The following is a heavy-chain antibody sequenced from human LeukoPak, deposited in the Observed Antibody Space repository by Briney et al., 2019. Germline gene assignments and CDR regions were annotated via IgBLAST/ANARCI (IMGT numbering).Heavy chain of an antibody. CDR3: ARGLRYSSGWYGY. CDR2: INHSGST. V-gene: IGHV4-34*01. D-gene: IGHD6-19*01. J-gene: IGHJ4*02. Sequence: PSETLSLTCAVYGGSFSGYYWSWLRQPPGKGLEWIGEINHSGSTNYNPSLKSRVTISVDTSKNQFSLKLSSVAAADTAVYYCARGLRYSSGWYGYWGQGTLVTVSS. CDR1: GGSFSGYY.